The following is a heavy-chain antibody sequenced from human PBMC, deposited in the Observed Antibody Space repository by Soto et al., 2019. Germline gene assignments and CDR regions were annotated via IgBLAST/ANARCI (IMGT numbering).Heavy chain of an antibody. V-gene: IGHV4-4*07. CDR1: GASISGYY. J-gene: IGHJ5*02. D-gene: IGHD1-1*01. Sequence: ASETLSLTCTVSGASISGYYWSWIRKSAGKGLEWIGRIYATGTTDYNPSLKSRVMMSVDTSKKQVSLRLRSVTAADTAVYYCVRDGTKTLRDWFDPWGQGMSVTVSS. CDR3: VRDGTKTLRDWFDP. CDR2: IYATGTT.